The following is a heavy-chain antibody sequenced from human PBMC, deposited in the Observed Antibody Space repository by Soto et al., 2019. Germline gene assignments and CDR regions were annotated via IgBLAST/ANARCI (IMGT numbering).Heavy chain of an antibody. Sequence: QVQLVESGGGVVQPGRSLRLSCAASGFTFSSYGMHWVRQAPGKGLEWVAVISYDGSNKYYADSVKGRFTISRDNYKNTLYLQMNSLRAEDTAVYYCAKTRPELLYFDWLPDYWGQGTLVTVSS. CDR3: AKTRPELLYFDWLPDY. V-gene: IGHV3-30*18. CDR2: ISYDGSNK. J-gene: IGHJ4*02. D-gene: IGHD3-9*01. CDR1: GFTFSSYG.